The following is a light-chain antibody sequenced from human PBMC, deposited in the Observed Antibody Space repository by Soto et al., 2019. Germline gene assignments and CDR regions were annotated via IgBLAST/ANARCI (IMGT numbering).Light chain of an antibody. CDR1: SGHSSYA. CDR3: QTWSTGIWV. J-gene: IGLJ3*02. Sequence: QSVLTQSPSASASLGASVKLTCTLSSGHSSYAIAWHQQQPEKGPRYLMKLNSDGSQVKGDGIPDRFSGSISGAERYLTISSLQSEDEADYYCQTWSTGIWVFGGGTKLTVL. CDR2: LNSDGSQ. V-gene: IGLV4-69*01.